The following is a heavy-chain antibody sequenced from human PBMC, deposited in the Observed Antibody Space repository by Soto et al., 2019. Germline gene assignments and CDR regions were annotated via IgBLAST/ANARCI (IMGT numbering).Heavy chain of an antibody. D-gene: IGHD3-10*01. CDR2: IIPILGIA. J-gene: IGHJ6*03. CDR1: GGTFNRYT. V-gene: IGHV1-69*02. CDR3: ARARYYGSGSYYQSYYYYYYIDV. Sequence: SVKVSCKASGGTFNRYTITWVRPGPGKRLEWMGSIIPILGIANYAQKCQGRVTITADKSTSTAYMELSSLRSEDTAVYYCARARYYGSGSYYQSYYYYYYIDVWGKGTTVTVSS.